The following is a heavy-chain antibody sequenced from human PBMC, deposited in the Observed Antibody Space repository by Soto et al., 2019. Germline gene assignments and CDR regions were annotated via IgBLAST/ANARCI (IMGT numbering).Heavy chain of an antibody. CDR2: MNPNSGST. J-gene: IGHJ5*02. V-gene: IGHV1-8*01. D-gene: IGHD5-18*01. Sequence: ASVKVSCKASEYTFTNYDIIWVRQATGQGLEWMGWMNPNSGSTAYAQRFQGRVTMTGNTSISTAYMELSSLRSEDTAVYYCARGRYSPSPWGQGTRVTVSS. CDR3: ARGRYSPSP. CDR1: EYTFTNYD.